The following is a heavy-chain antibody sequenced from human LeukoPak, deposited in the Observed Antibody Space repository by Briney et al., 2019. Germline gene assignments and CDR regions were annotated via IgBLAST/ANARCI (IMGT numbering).Heavy chain of an antibody. CDR1: GGSISSSSYY. J-gene: IGHJ4*02. D-gene: IGHD6-19*01. Sequence: SETLSLTCTVSGGSISSSSYYWGWIRQPPGKGLEWIGSIYYSGSTYYNPSLKSRVTISVDTSKNQFSLKLSSVTAADTAVYYSASGIAVAEDYWGQGTLVTVSS. V-gene: IGHV4-39*07. CDR2: IYYSGST. CDR3: ASGIAVAEDY.